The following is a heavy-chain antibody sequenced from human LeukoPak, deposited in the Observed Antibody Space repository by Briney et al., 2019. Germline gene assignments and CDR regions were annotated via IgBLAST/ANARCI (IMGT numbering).Heavy chain of an antibody. J-gene: IGHJ5*02. CDR2: IYYSGST. CDR1: GGSVSSGSYY. V-gene: IGHV4-61*01. Sequence: SETLSLTCTVSGGSVSSGSYYWSWIRQPPGKGLEWIGYIYYSGSTYYNPSLRSRVTISVDTSKNQFSLKLSSVTAADTAVYYCARIVGLPYNWFDPWGQGTLVTVSS. D-gene: IGHD3-22*01. CDR3: ARIVGLPYNWFDP.